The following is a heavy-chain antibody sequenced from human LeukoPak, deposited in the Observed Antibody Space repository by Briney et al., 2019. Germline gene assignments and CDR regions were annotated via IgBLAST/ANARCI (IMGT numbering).Heavy chain of an antibody. D-gene: IGHD3-22*01. CDR3: ARAPGHSSGIDY. V-gene: IGHV1-69*06. J-gene: IGHJ4*02. Sequence: SVKVSCKASGGTFISYALSWVRQAPGKGLEWMGGIIPIFGTANYVQKFQGRVTITADKSTSTAYMELSSLRSEDTAVYYCARAPGHSSGIDYWGQGTLVTVSS. CDR2: IIPIFGTA. CDR1: GGTFISYA.